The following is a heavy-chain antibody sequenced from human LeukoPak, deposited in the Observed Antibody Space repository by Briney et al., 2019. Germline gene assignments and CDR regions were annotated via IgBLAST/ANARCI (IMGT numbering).Heavy chain of an antibody. CDR2: ISSRSSYT. CDR3: ARKASKKVGATTRFDP. V-gene: IGHV3-21*01. J-gene: IGHJ5*02. CDR1: GFTFSSDT. Sequence: GGSLRLSCAASGFTFSSDTMNWVRQSPGKGLEWVSSISSRSSYTYYADSVRGRFTISRDNAKNSLYLQMNSLRAEDTAVYYCARKASKKVGATTRFDPWGQGTLVTVSS. D-gene: IGHD1-26*01.